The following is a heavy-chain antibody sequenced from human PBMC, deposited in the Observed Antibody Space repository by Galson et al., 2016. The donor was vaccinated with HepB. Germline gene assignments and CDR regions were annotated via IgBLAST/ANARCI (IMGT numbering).Heavy chain of an antibody. D-gene: IGHD3-9*01. J-gene: IGHJ4*02. CDR3: AREPVRLDDLLTGPPKNPDY. CDR1: GFTFSTYG. Sequence: SLRLSCAAFGFTFSTYGMHWVRQAPGKGLEWVALIWHDGSNKYYADSVKGRFTISRDNPKNSLFLQMNSLRAEDTAVYYCAREPVRLDDLLTGPPKNPDYWGQGTLVTVSS. CDR2: IWHDGSNK. V-gene: IGHV3-33*08.